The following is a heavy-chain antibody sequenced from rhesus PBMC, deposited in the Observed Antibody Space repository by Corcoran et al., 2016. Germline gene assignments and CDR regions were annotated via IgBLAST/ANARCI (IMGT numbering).Heavy chain of an antibody. CDR2: IYGSSTSP. CDR1: GGSISDSYR. D-gene: IGHD1-44*02. Sequence: QVQLQESGPGVVKPSETLSLTCAVSGGSISDSYRWSWIRQPPGKGLEWIGVIYGSSTSPNYNTCLKGRVAFSKDTSKNQFSLKLSSVTAADTAVYYCAGEQWELHDAFDFWGQGLRVTVSS. J-gene: IGHJ3*01. V-gene: IGHV4S10*01. CDR3: AGEQWELHDAFDF.